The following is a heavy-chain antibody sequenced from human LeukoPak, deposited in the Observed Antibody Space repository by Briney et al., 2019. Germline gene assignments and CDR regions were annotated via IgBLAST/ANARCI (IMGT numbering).Heavy chain of an antibody. CDR3: ARFLRWVHYFGY. Sequence: SETLSLTCSVSGGSLTNINYYWGWIRQPPGKGLEWIGSIYYSGSTYYNPSLKSRITISVDTSHNHFSLKLSSVTAADTAVYYCARFLRWVHYFGYWGQGTLVTVSS. J-gene: IGHJ4*02. CDR2: IYYSGST. D-gene: IGHD4-23*01. CDR1: GGSLTNINYY. V-gene: IGHV4-39*02.